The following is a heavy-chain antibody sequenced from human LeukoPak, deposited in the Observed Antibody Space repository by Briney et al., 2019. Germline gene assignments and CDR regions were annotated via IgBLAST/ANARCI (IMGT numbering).Heavy chain of an antibody. Sequence: SVKVSCKASGGTFSSYAISWVRQAPGQGLEWMGGIIPIFGTANYAQKFQGRVTNTADESTSTAYMELSSLRSEDTAVYYCAREVRVRTYYDFWSGYYGLDYWGQGTLVTVSS. CDR3: AREVRVRTYYDFWSGYYGLDY. CDR1: GGTFSSYA. D-gene: IGHD3-3*01. V-gene: IGHV1-69*13. J-gene: IGHJ4*02. CDR2: IIPIFGTA.